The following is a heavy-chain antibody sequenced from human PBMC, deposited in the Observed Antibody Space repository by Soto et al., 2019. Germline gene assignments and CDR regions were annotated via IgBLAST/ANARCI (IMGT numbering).Heavy chain of an antibody. CDR2: IGTAGDT. D-gene: IGHD2-2*01. V-gene: IGHV3-13*01. J-gene: IGHJ6*02. Sequence: PGESLRLSCAASGFTFSSYDMHWVRQATGEGLESVSAIGTAGDTYYPGSVKGRFTISRENAKNSLYLQMNSLRAGDTAVYYCARAPPGVPFYYGMDVWGQGTTVTVSS. CDR1: GFTFSSYD. CDR3: ARAPPGVPFYYGMDV.